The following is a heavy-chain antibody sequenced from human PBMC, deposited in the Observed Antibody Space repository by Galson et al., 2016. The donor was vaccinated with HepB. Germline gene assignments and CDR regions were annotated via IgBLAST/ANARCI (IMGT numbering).Heavy chain of an antibody. J-gene: IGHJ3*02. CDR2: VSNDGSDT. D-gene: IGHD1-7*01. CDR1: GFIFSSHG. Sequence: SLRLSCAASGFIFSSHGMHWVRQTPGKGLEWVAVVSNDGSDTYYAHSVKGRFTVSRDNSKNTLYLQMHSLRAEDTAVYYCARRGTDPDAFHIWGQGTVVTVSS. V-gene: IGHV3-30*03. CDR3: ARRGTDPDAFHI.